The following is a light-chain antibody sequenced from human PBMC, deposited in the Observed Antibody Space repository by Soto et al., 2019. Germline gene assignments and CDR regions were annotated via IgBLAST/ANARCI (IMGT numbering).Light chain of an antibody. CDR1: QSVSRSY. CDR3: QPYGSSPLT. V-gene: IGKV3-20*01. Sequence: ELVLTQSPGTLSLSPGERATLSCRASQSVSRSYLAWYQQKPGHAPRLIIYGASSRDTAIPDRFRGSGSGTGFTLAISRLQPQAFAVYYCQPYGSSPLTFGGGTKVEIK. CDR2: GAS. J-gene: IGKJ4*01.